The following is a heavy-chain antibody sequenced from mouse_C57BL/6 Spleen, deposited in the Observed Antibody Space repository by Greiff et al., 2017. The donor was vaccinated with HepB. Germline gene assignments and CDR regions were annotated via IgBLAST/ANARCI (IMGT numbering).Heavy chain of an antibody. Sequence: EVQLQQSGPELVKPGASVKISCKASGYTFTDYYMNWVKQSHGKSLEWIGDINPNNGGTNYNQKFKGKATLTVDKSSSTAYMELRSLTSEDSAVYYCARSGYYYGYYYAMDYWGQGTSVTVSS. D-gene: IGHD1-1*01. CDR3: ARSGYYYGYYYAMDY. V-gene: IGHV1-26*01. J-gene: IGHJ4*01. CDR1: GYTFTDYY. CDR2: INPNNGGT.